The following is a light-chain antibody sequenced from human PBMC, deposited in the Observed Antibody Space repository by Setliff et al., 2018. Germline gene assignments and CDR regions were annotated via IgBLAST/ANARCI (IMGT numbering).Light chain of an antibody. CDR1: SRDVGGFNF. CDR2: EVS. CDR3: QSYDSSLRYV. Sequence: QSALTQPPSASGSPGQSVAISCTGTSRDVGGFNFVSWYQQHPGKAPKLIIYEVSKRPSGVPDRFSASKSGTSASLAISGLQADDEADYYCQSYDSSLRYVFGSGTKV. J-gene: IGLJ1*01. V-gene: IGLV2-8*01.